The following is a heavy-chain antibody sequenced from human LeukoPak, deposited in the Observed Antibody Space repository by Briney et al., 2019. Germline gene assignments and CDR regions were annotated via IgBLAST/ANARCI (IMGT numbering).Heavy chain of an antibody. CDR2: IKQDGSEE. CDR3: ARGGSYPGC. J-gene: IGHJ4*02. CDR1: GFTFSNYW. Sequence: GGSLRLSCADSGFTFSNYWMSWVRQAPGKGLEWVAKIKQDGSEEYYVDSVKGRFTISRDNAKNSLFLQMNSLRVEDTAIYYCARGGSYPGCWGQGTLVTVSS. V-gene: IGHV3-7*03. D-gene: IGHD1-26*01.